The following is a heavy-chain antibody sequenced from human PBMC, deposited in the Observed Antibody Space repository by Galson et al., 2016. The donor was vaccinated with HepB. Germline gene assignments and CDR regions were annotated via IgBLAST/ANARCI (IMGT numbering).Heavy chain of an antibody. J-gene: IGHJ6*02. CDR2: IYYGGST. D-gene: IGHD3-10*01. CDR1: GGSISTQY. Sequence: SETLSLTCSVSGGSISTQYWSWIRQPPGKGLEWIGYIYYGGSTNYNPSLKSRVTISVDTSKNQFSLKLTSVTAADTAVYYCAGGPRMRWFGEPELPDTYYDVMDVWGQGTTVTVSS. CDR3: AGGPRMRWFGEPELPDTYYDVMDV. V-gene: IGHV4-59*11.